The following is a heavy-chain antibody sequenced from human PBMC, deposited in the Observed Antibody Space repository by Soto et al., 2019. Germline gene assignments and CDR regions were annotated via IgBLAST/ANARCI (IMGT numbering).Heavy chain of an antibody. CDR1: TISINVHG. V-gene: IGHV3-30*03. D-gene: IGHD3-3*01. CDR3: ARDIWSGCYKWFHS. J-gene: IGHJ5*01. Sequence: GGSLRLSCTSSTISINVHGIQWVRQAPAKGLEWVAFISNDGRVQYYADSVKGRFTISRDYSKNTVDLQMNSLRNEETAVYYCARDIWSGCYKWFHSVGPETLVTVSS. CDR2: ISNDGRVQ.